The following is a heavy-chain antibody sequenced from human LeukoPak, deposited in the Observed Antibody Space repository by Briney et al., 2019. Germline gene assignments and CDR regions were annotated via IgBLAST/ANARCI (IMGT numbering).Heavy chain of an antibody. Sequence: PGGSLRLSCAASGFTFSNYAMNWVRQARGKGLEWVSSISVSGGTTYYADSVKGRFTISRDNSKNTLYLQMNSLRAEDTAVYYCAKVRYVGYYFDTWDQGTLVTVSS. CDR2: ISVSGGTT. J-gene: IGHJ4*02. D-gene: IGHD3-9*01. CDR3: AKVRYVGYYFDT. CDR1: GFTFSNYA. V-gene: IGHV3-23*01.